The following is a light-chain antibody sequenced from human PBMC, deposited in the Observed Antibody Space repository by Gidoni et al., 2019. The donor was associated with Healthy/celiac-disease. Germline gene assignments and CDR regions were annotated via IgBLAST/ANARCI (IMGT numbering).Light chain of an antibody. Sequence: QSVLTPPPSVSGAPGQRVTIACTGSSSNIGAGYDVHWYQHLPGTAPKLLIYGNSNRPSGVPDRFSGSKSGTSASLAITGLQAEDEADYYCQSYDSSLSGSVVFGGGTKLTVL. J-gene: IGLJ2*01. CDR2: GNS. CDR3: QSYDSSLSGSVV. CDR1: SSNIGAGYD. V-gene: IGLV1-40*01.